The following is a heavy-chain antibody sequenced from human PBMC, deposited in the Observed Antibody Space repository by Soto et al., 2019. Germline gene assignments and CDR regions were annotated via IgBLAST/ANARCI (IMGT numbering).Heavy chain of an antibody. V-gene: IGHV4-34*01. D-gene: IGHD6-25*01. CDR2: INHSGIP. Sequence: QVQLQQWGAGLLKPSETLSLTCAVYGRSFSGYQWIWIRQPPGKGLEWIGEINHSGIPNYNSSLESRVTISIATSKVQFSLTFSAVPAADTAVYYCAIGWRAALDYWGQGTLVTVSS. J-gene: IGHJ4*02. CDR1: GRSFSGYQ. CDR3: AIGWRAALDY.